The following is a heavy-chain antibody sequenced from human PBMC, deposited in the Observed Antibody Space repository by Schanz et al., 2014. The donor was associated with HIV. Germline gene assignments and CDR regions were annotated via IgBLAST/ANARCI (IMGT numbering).Heavy chain of an antibody. J-gene: IGHJ4*02. D-gene: IGHD6-13*01. CDR3: AKEAWYSSSLYYFDY. CDR1: GFTFSTFA. Sequence: VQLVESGGGVVQPGRSLRLSCAASGFTFSTFAMNWVRQAPGKGLEWVSTISGGGGSTYYTDSVKGRFTISRDNSKNTLYLQMNSLRAEDTAMYYCAKEAWYSSSLYYFDYWGRGTPVTVSS. V-gene: IGHV3-23*04. CDR2: ISGGGGST.